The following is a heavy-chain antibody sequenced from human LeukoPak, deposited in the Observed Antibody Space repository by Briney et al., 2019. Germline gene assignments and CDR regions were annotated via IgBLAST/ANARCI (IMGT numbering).Heavy chain of an antibody. Sequence: PGGSLRLSCAASGFTFSSYAMHWVRQAPGKGLEWAAVISYDGSNKYYADSVKGRFTISRDNSKNTLYLQMNSLRAEDTAVYYCAIATSSVMDVWGQGTTVTVSS. J-gene: IGHJ6*02. V-gene: IGHV3-30-3*01. CDR2: ISYDGSNK. CDR3: AIATSSVMDV. CDR1: GFTFSSYA. D-gene: IGHD6-19*01.